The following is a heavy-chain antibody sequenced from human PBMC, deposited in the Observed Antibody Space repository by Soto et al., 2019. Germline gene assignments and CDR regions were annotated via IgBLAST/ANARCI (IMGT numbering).Heavy chain of an antibody. Sequence: GGALRLSCAAPGFTFSSYGMHWVRQAPGKGLEWVAVISYDGSNKYYADSVKGRFTISRDNSKNTLYLQMNSLRAEDTAVYYCAKDHISVVVPAAPYGLDVWGPGTTVTVSS. J-gene: IGHJ6*02. CDR3: AKDHISVVVPAAPYGLDV. D-gene: IGHD2-2*01. CDR2: ISYDGSNK. V-gene: IGHV3-30*18. CDR1: GFTFSSYG.